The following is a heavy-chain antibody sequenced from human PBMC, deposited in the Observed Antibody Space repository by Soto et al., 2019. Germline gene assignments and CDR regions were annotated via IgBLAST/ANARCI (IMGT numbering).Heavy chain of an antibody. D-gene: IGHD6-13*01. CDR2: INHSGST. J-gene: IGHJ4*02. CDR1: GGSFSGYY. CDR3: ARTYSSSWSPFEY. V-gene: IGHV4-34*01. Sequence: QVQLQQWGAGLLKPSETLSLTCAVYGGSFSGYYWSWIRQPPGKGLEWIGEINHSGSTNYNPSLKRRVPXSXDXXKNQFSLKLSSVTAADTAVYYCARTYSSSWSPFEYWGQGTLVTVSS.